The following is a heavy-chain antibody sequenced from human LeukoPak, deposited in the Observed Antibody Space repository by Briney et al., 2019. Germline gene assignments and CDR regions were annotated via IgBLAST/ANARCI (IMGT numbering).Heavy chain of an antibody. V-gene: IGHV3-11*04. Sequence: GGSLRLSCAASAFTFSDYYMSWIRQAPGKGLEWISYISSSGRIIYYADSVKGRFTISRDNAKNSLYLQMNSLRVEDTAVYYCARYSSTRDYGSGSTSSFDIWGQGTMVTVSS. CDR1: AFTFSDYY. J-gene: IGHJ3*02. D-gene: IGHD3-10*01. CDR2: ISSSGRII. CDR3: ARYSSTRDYGSGSTSSFDI.